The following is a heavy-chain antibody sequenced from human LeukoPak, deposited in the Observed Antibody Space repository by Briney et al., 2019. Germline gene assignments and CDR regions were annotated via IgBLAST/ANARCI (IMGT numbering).Heavy chain of an antibody. D-gene: IGHD3-22*01. CDR3: TTRPPDYYDGSGYHFEY. CDR2: IRSKGNSYAT. V-gene: IGHV3-73*01. CDR1: GFTFSGSA. J-gene: IGHJ4*02. Sequence: GGSLRLSCAASGFTFSGSAMHWVRQASGKGLEWVGRIRSKGNSYATTYAASVEGRFTISRDDSKNTACLQMNSLTTEDTAVYYCTTRPPDYYDGSGYHFEYWGQGTLVTVSS.